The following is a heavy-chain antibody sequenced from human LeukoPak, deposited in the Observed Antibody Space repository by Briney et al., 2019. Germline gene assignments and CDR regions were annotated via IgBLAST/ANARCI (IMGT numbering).Heavy chain of an antibody. CDR2: IYSTGVT. CDR3: ARERSHDY. J-gene: IGHJ4*02. Sequence: GGSLRLSCAASGFTFDDYAMHWVRQAPGRGLEWVSLIYSTGVTNYADSVMGRFTISRDNAKNTLYLQMNSLRAEDTAVYYCARERSHDYWGQGTLVTVSS. V-gene: IGHV3-69-1*01. CDR1: GFTFDDYA.